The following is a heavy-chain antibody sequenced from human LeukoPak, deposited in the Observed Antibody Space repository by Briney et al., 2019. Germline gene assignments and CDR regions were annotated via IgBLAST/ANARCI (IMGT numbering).Heavy chain of an antibody. Sequence: SETLSLTCTVSGGSISSGDYYWSWIRQPPGKGLEWIGYIYYSGSTYYNPSLKSRVTISVDTSKNQFSLKLSSVTAADTAVYYCASRTQLWPMGGFDYWGQGTLVTVSS. CDR2: IYYSGST. CDR1: GGSISSGDYY. D-gene: IGHD5-18*01. J-gene: IGHJ4*02. CDR3: ASRTQLWPMGGFDY. V-gene: IGHV4-30-4*01.